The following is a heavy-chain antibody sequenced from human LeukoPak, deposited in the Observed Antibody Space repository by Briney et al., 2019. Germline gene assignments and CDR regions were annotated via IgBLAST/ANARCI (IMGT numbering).Heavy chain of an antibody. Sequence: PSETLSLTCTVSGGSISSYYWSWIRQPPGKGLEWIGSIYYSGSTNYNPSLKSRVTISVDTSKNQFSLKLSSVTAADTAVYYCATLAYYDFWSGLDYWGQGTLVTVSS. CDR2: IYYSGST. V-gene: IGHV4-59*08. CDR1: GGSISSYY. CDR3: ATLAYYDFWSGLDY. J-gene: IGHJ4*02. D-gene: IGHD3-3*01.